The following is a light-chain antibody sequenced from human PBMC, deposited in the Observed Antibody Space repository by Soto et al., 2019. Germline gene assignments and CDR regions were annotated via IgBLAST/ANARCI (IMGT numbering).Light chain of an antibody. Sequence: AIQMTPSPSSLSASVGDRVTITCRASQGIRNDLGWYQQKPGKAPKPLIYAASSLQRGVPSRFSGSGSGTDFTLTISSLQPEYFATYYCLQDYNYPPYTFGQGTKLEIK. V-gene: IGKV1-6*01. CDR2: AAS. J-gene: IGKJ2*01. CDR3: LQDYNYPPYT. CDR1: QGIRND.